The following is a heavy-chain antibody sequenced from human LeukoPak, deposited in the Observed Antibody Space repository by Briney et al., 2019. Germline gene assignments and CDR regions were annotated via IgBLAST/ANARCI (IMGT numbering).Heavy chain of an antibody. CDR3: ARVLLGYCSSTSCLKKNWFDP. V-gene: IGHV4-31*03. CDR2: IYYSGST. CDR1: GGSISSGGYY. D-gene: IGHD2-2*01. J-gene: IGHJ5*02. Sequence: PSETLSLTCTVSGGSISSGGYYWSWIRQHPGKGLEWIGYIYYSGSTCYNPSLKSRVTISVDTSKNQFPLKLSSVTAADTAVYYCARVLLGYCSSTSCLKKNWFDPWGQGTLVTVSS.